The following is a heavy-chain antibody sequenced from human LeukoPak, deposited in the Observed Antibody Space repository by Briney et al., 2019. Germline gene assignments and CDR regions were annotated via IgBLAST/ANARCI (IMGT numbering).Heavy chain of an antibody. CDR2: IIPILGIA. Sequence: SVKVSCKASGGTFSSYTISWVRQAPGQGLEWMGRIIPILGIANYAQKFQGRVTITTDESTSTAYMELSSLRSEDTAVYYCARPLYSSSWYRKTDAFDIWGQGTMVTVSS. J-gene: IGHJ3*02. V-gene: IGHV1-69*02. D-gene: IGHD6-13*01. CDR1: GGTFSSYT. CDR3: ARPLYSSSWYRKTDAFDI.